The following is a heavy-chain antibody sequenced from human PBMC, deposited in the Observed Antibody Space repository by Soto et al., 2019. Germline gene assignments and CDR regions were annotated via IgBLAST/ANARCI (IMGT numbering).Heavy chain of an antibody. CDR2: MYFTGST. D-gene: IGHD3-10*01. Sequence: SETLSLTCTVSGYSISTGSYWGWIRQPPGKGLEWIGSMYFTGSTYYNPSLKSRVTTSVDTSKNQLSLKLTSVTAADTAVYYCARDLNYGLYYFDYWGQGTLVTVSS. CDR1: GYSISTGSY. J-gene: IGHJ4*02. V-gene: IGHV4-38-2*02. CDR3: ARDLNYGLYYFDY.